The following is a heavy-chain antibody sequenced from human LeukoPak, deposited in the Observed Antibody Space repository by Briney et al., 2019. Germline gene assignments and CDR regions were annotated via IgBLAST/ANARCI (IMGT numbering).Heavy chain of an antibody. V-gene: IGHV3-30*03. D-gene: IGHD3-10*01. CDR3: AGKPYVLGSYYNNWFDP. Sequence: GGSLRLSCAASGFTSTTYGMHWVRQAPGKGLEWVAVISNDGSNKYYADSVKGRFTISRDNSKNTVYLQMDSLRADDTAVYYCAGKPYVLGSYYNNWFDPWGQGTLVTVSS. CDR2: ISNDGSNK. CDR1: GFTSTTYG. J-gene: IGHJ5*02.